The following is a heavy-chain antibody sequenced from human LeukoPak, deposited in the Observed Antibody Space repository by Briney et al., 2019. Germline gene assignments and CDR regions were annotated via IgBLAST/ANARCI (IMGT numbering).Heavy chain of an antibody. D-gene: IGHD3-22*01. CDR3: ASRGGPTYYYDSSGYYSDY. CDR1: GFTFSDYY. CDR2: ISSSGSTI. V-gene: IGHV3-11*01. Sequence: GGSLRLSCAASGFTFSDYYMSWIRQAPGKGLEWVSYISSSGSTIYYADSVKGRFTISRDNAKNSLYLQMNGLRAEDTAVYYCASRGGPTYYYDSSGYYSDYWGQGTLVTVSS. J-gene: IGHJ4*02.